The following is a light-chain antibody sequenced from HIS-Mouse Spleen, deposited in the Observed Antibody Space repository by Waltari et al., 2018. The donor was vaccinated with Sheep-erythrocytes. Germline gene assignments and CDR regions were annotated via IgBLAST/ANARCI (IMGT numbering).Light chain of an antibody. V-gene: IGLV2-8*01. CDR1: SSDVGGYKY. Sequence: QSALTQHPSASGSPGQSVTISCTGTSSDVGGYKYVSWYQQNPGKAPKLMIYEVSKRPSGVPDRFSGSKSGNTASLTVSGLQAEDEADYYCSSYAGSNNWVFGGGTKLTVL. J-gene: IGLJ3*02. CDR3: SSYAGSNNWV. CDR2: EVS.